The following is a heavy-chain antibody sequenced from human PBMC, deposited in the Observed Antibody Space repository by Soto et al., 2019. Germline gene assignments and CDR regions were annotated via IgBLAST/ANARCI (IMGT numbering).Heavy chain of an antibody. J-gene: IGHJ4*02. V-gene: IGHV4-59*08. D-gene: IGHD3-3*01. CDR1: GGSTISYY. CDR3: ARLDWSGYDLDS. Sequence: PSETLSLTCTVSGGSTISYYWSWIRQSPGKGLEWIGYIYYSGTTNYNPSLKSRVTISIDTSKNQFSLTMSSVTAADTAVYYCARLDWSGYDLDSWGQGTLVTVSS. CDR2: IYYSGTT.